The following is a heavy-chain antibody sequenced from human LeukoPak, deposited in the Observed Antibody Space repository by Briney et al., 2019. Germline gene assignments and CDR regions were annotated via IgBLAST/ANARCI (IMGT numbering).Heavy chain of an antibody. Sequence: PGGSLRLSCAASGFTFSSYSMNWVRQAPGKGLEWVSSISSSSSYIYYADSVKGRFTISRDNAKNSLYLQMNSLRAEGTAVYYCARYLDSSWNWFDPWGQGTLVTVSS. CDR1: GFTFSSYS. D-gene: IGHD6-13*01. V-gene: IGHV3-21*01. CDR2: ISSSSSYI. J-gene: IGHJ5*02. CDR3: ARYLDSSWNWFDP.